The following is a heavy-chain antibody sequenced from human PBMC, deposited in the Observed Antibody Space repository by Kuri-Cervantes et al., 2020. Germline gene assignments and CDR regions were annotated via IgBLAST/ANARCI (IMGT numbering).Heavy chain of an antibody. CDR2: IYYSGST. D-gene: IGHD2/OR15-2a*01. CDR1: GGSISSSSYY. Sequence: GSLRLSCTVSGGSISSSSYYWGWIRQPPGKGLEWIGTIYYSGSTYYNPSLKSRVTISVDTSKNQFSLKLSSVTAADTAVHFCARRPQNWPIDYWGQGTLVTVAS. J-gene: IGHJ4*02. CDR3: ARRPQNWPIDY. V-gene: IGHV4-39*01.